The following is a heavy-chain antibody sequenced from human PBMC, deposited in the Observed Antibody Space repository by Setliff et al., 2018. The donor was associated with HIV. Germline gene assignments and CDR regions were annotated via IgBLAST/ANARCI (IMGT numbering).Heavy chain of an antibody. CDR2: IDYRGST. D-gene: IGHD2-15*01. J-gene: IGHJ6*03. V-gene: IGHV4-59*01. CDR1: VGPLSSYY. CDR3: ARVLTVGDCSAGSCYSRAYYYYHMDV. Sequence: SETLSLTCTVSVGPLSSYYWNWIRQPPGKGLEWIGDIDYRGSTNYNPSLQIRVILSADTSKNQFSLKLSSVTAADTAVYYCARVLTVGDCSAGSCYSRAYYYYHMDVWGKGTAVTVSS.